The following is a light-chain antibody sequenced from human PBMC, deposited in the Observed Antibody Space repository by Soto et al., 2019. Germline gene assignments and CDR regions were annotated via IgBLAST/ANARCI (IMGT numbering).Light chain of an antibody. J-gene: IGKJ1*01. Sequence: EIVMTQSPATLSVSPGERATLSCRASQSVDSNLAWYQQKPGQAPRLLIYGVSTRATGIPATFSGSGSGTEFTLTISSLQSEDFALYYCQEYFQWPPGMFGPGTTVDIK. V-gene: IGKV3-15*01. CDR1: QSVDSN. CDR3: QEYFQWPPGM. CDR2: GVS.